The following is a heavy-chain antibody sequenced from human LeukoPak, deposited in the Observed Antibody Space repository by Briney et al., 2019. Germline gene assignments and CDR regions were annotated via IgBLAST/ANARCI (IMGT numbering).Heavy chain of an antibody. Sequence: PSETLSLTCTVSGGSISSYYWSWIRQPPGKGLEWIGYISYTGSTNYNPSLKSRVTISVDTSKNQFSLRLSSVTAADTAVYYCARYYCPRGSCYDFDYWGQGTLVTVSS. V-gene: IGHV4-59*01. CDR1: GGSISSYY. CDR2: ISYTGST. CDR3: ARYYCPRGSCYDFDY. D-gene: IGHD2-2*01. J-gene: IGHJ4*02.